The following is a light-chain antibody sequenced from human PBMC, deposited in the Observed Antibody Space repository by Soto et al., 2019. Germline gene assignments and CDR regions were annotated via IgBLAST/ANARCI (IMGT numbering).Light chain of an antibody. CDR1: SNDVGIYNY. CDR3: SSYTISSTWV. Sequence: QSALTQPASVSGSPGQSITISCTGTSNDVGIYNYVSWYQQHPGKAPKLIIYEVTNRPSGVSDRFSGSKSDNTASLTISGLQAEEEADYYCSSYTISSTWVFGGGTKLTVL. V-gene: IGLV2-14*01. J-gene: IGLJ3*02. CDR2: EVT.